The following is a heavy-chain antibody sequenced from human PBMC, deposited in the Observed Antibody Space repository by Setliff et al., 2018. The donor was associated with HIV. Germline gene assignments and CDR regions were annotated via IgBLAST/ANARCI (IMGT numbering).Heavy chain of an antibody. CDR3: ARHAAGPDGPFDY. CDR1: GGSISSGDYY. Sequence: SETLSLTCTVSGGSISSGDYYWTWIRQPAGKGLEWIGHIYITGDTDYNPSLKSRVTISVDTSKNQFSLKLSSVIAADTAVYYCARHAAGPDGPFDYWGQGTLVTVSS. CDR2: IYITGDT. D-gene: IGHD2-2*01. J-gene: IGHJ4*02. V-gene: IGHV4-61*09.